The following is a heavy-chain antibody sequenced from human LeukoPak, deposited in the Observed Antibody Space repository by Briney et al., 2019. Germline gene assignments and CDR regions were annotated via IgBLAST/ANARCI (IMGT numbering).Heavy chain of an antibody. CDR1: GGSISSYY. CDR3: ASMVRGVTAPRPHFDY. V-gene: IGHV4-39*07. J-gene: IGHJ4*02. D-gene: IGHD3-10*01. Sequence: SETLSLTCTVSGGSISSYYWGWIRQPPGKGLEWIGSIYYSGSTYYNPSLKSRVTISVDTSKNQFSLKLSSVTAADTAVYYCASMVRGVTAPRPHFDYWGQGSLVTVSS. CDR2: IYYSGST.